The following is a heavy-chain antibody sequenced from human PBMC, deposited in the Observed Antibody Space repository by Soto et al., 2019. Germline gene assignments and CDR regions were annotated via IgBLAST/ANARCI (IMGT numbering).Heavy chain of an antibody. Sequence: PWETLSLTCTVSGGSISSGGYYWSWIRQHPGKGLEWIGYIYYSGSTYYNPSLKSRVTISVDTSKNQFSLKLSSVTAADTAVYYCARDRVELGRYSYYYYGMDVWGQRTTVTVSS. V-gene: IGHV4-31*03. J-gene: IGHJ6*02. D-gene: IGHD1-26*01. CDR3: ARDRVELGRYSYYYYGMDV. CDR2: IYYSGST. CDR1: GGSISSGGYY.